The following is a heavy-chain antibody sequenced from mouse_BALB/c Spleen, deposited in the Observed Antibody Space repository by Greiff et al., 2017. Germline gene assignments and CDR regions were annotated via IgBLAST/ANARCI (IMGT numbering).Heavy chain of an antibody. CDR1: GFTFTDYY. J-gene: IGHJ3*01. D-gene: IGHD2-3*01. CDR3: ARDHDGYYSWFAY. Sequence: EVHLVESGGGLVQPGGSLRLSCATSGFTFTDYYMSWVRQPPGKALEWLGFIRNKANGYTTEYSASVKGRFTISRDNSQSILYLQMNTLRAEDSATYYCARDHDGYYSWFAYWGQGTLVTVSA. V-gene: IGHV7-3*02. CDR2: IRNKANGYTT.